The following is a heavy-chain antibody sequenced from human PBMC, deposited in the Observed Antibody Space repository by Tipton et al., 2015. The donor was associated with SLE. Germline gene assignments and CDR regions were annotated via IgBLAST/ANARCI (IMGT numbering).Heavy chain of an antibody. V-gene: IGHV4-4*07. CDR3: ARAEDPLYYGMDV. Sequence: LRLSCTVSGGSISGYYWSWIRQPAGKGLEWIGRIYTTGSTNYNPSLKSRVTMSVDTSKNRFSLRLSSVTAADTAVYYCARAEDPLYYGMDVWGKGTTVTVSS. J-gene: IGHJ6*04. D-gene: IGHD3-16*01. CDR1: GGSISGYY. CDR2: IYTTGST.